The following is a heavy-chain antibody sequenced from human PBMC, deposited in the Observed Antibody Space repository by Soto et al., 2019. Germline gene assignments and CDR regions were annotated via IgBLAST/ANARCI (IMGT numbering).Heavy chain of an antibody. J-gene: IGHJ4*02. CDR1: EFTSSTYW. Sequence: GRSRRLSWAASEFTSSTYWMTLFRLAPGKGLEWVANIEGDGSEKNYVDSVKGRFTVSRDNAKRSLYLQMNSLRVEDTAVYYFVRCLYTGSLHSFYWGRGTVVAVS. V-gene: IGHV3-7*05. CDR3: VRCLYTGSLHSFY. D-gene: IGHD1-1*01. CDR2: IEGDGSEK.